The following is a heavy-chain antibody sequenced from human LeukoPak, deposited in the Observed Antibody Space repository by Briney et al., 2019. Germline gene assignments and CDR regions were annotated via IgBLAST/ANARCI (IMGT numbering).Heavy chain of an antibody. D-gene: IGHD3-22*01. CDR1: GFPFSSYE. V-gene: IGHV3-48*03. J-gene: IGHJ4*02. CDR3: ARGYYYDSSGYYYSSSDFDY. CDR2: ISSSGSTI. Sequence: GSLSLSCAASGFPFSSYEMNWVRQAPGKGLEGVSYISSSGSTIYYADSVKGRFTISRDNAKNSLYLQMNSLRAEDTAVYYCARGYYYDSSGYYYSSSDFDYWGQGTLVTVSS.